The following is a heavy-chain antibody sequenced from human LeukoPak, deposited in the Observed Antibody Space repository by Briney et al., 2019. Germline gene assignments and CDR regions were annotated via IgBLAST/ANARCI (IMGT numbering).Heavy chain of an antibody. CDR2: IQYDGSNK. Sequence: GGSLRLSCVASGFTFSSNGMHWVRQAPGKGLEWVTFIQYDGSNKYYADSVKGRFTISRDNSKNTLYLQMNSLRAEDTAVYYCARSRAGDYWGQGTLVTVSS. D-gene: IGHD6-13*01. CDR3: ARSRAGDY. V-gene: IGHV3-30*02. J-gene: IGHJ4*02. CDR1: GFTFSSNG.